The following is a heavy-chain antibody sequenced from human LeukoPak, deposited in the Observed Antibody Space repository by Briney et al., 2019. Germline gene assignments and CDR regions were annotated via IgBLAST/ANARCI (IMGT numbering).Heavy chain of an antibody. Sequence: AGGSLRLSCAAPGFTFSSYGMHWVRQAPGKGLEWMAVIWYDGSNKYYADSVKGRFTISRDNSKNTLYLPMNSLRVEDTAVYYCAREGLAVAAYFDYWGQGTLVTVSS. V-gene: IGHV3-33*01. CDR1: GFTFSSYG. J-gene: IGHJ4*02. D-gene: IGHD6-19*01. CDR3: AREGLAVAAYFDY. CDR2: IWYDGSNK.